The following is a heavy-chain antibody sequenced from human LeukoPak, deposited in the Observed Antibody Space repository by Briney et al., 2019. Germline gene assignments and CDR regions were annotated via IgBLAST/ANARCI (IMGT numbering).Heavy chain of an antibody. CDR2: ISSSGSTK. CDR1: GFTFSDYY. Sequence: GGSLRLSCAASGFTFSDYYMSWIRQAPGKGLEWVSYISSSGSTKYYADSVKGRFTISRDDAKNSLYLQMNSLRAGDTAVYYCARDGYGDRFFDYWGQGTLVTVSS. V-gene: IGHV3-11*01. D-gene: IGHD4-17*01. J-gene: IGHJ4*02. CDR3: ARDGYGDRFFDY.